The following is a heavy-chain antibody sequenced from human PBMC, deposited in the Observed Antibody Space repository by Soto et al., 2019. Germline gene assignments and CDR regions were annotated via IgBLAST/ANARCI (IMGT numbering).Heavy chain of an antibody. V-gene: IGHV3-30*18. D-gene: IGHD1-26*01. CDR2: ISYDGSNK. Sequence: QVQLVESGGGVVQPGRSLRLSCAASGFTFSSYGMHWVRQAPGKGLEWVAVISYDGSNKYYADSVKGRFTISRDNSKNTLYLQMNSLRAEDTAVYYCAKNSGSYPPYFDYWGQGTLVTVSS. CDR3: AKNSGSYPPYFDY. J-gene: IGHJ4*02. CDR1: GFTFSSYG.